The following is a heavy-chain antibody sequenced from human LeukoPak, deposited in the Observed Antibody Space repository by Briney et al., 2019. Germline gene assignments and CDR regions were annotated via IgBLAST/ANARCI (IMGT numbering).Heavy chain of an antibody. CDR1: GFSFSDYG. CDR3: AKGGGGGNSGYLDY. Sequence: GGSMRLSCTASGFSFSDYGLHWVRQAPGKGLEWVAIIWFDGVNKYYEDSVKGRFTISRDISKNTFYLQMNSLRAEDTAVYYCAKGGGGGNSGYLDYWGQGTLVTVSS. J-gene: IGHJ4*02. V-gene: IGHV3-33*06. CDR2: IWFDGVNK. D-gene: IGHD4-23*01.